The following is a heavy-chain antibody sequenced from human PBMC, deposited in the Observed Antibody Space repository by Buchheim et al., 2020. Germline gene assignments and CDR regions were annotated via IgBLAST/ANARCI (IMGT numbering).Heavy chain of an antibody. CDR1: GYTFTGYY. Sequence: QVQLVQSGAEVKKPGASVKVSCKSSGYTFTGYYMHWVRQAPGEGLEWMGWINPNSGGTNYAQKFQGWVTMTRDTSISTAYIELSRLRPDNTAVYYCARRMGDCSSTSCYLGYYGMDVWGQGTT. CDR2: INPNSGGT. CDR3: ARRMGDCSSTSCYLGYYGMDV. D-gene: IGHD2-2*01. J-gene: IGHJ6*02. V-gene: IGHV1-2*04.